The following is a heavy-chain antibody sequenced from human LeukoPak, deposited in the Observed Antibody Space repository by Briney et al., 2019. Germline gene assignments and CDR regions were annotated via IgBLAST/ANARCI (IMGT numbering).Heavy chain of an antibody. V-gene: IGHV3-7*01. CDR2: MNEDGSKK. CDR1: GFTFGSYW. Sequence: GGSLRLSCVASGFTFGSYWMSWVRQAPGKGLEWVANMNEDGSKKYYVDSVKGRFTISRDNAKNSLYLQMNSLRAEDTAVYYCARERPAAASAFDIWGQGTMVTVSS. CDR3: ARERPAAASAFDI. D-gene: IGHD6-13*01. J-gene: IGHJ3*02.